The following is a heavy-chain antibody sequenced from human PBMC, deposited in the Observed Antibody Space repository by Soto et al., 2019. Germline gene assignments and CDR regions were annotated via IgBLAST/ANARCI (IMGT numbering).Heavy chain of an antibody. V-gene: IGHV1-3*01. J-gene: IGHJ5*02. D-gene: IGHD2-2*01. Sequence: ASVKVSCKASGYTFTSYAMHWVRQAPGQRLERMGWINAGNGNTKYSQKFQGRVTITRDTSASTAYMELSSLRSEDTAVYYCARDRRGVLSSSTSCYNWFDPWGQGTLVTVSS. CDR1: GYTFTSYA. CDR3: ARDRRGVLSSSTSCYNWFDP. CDR2: INAGNGNT.